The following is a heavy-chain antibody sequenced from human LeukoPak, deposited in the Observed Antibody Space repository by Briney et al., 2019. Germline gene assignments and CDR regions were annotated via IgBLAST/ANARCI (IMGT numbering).Heavy chain of an antibody. D-gene: IGHD7-27*01. CDR3: ATYKNWVAGDV. CDR2: IKEDESEK. J-gene: IGHJ6*02. V-gene: IGHV3-7*01. CDR1: GFTFSDSW. Sequence: GGYLRLSCAASGFTFSDSWMSWVRQAPGKGPEWVANIKEDESEKHYVDSVKGRFTVSRDNAKSSLFLQMNSLRVEDTAVYYCATYKNWVAGDVWGQGTTVSVSS.